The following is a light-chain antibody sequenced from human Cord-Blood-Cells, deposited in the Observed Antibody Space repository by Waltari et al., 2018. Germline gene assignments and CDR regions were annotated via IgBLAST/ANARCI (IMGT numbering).Light chain of an antibody. Sequence: EIVMTQSPATLSVSPGERATLSCRASQRVSSNLAWYQQKTGQAPRLLIYGASTRATGIPARCSGSGSGTEFTLTISSLQSEDFAVYYCQQYNNWPPITFGQGTRLEIK. CDR3: QQYNNWPPIT. CDR1: QRVSSN. V-gene: IGKV3-15*01. J-gene: IGKJ5*01. CDR2: GAS.